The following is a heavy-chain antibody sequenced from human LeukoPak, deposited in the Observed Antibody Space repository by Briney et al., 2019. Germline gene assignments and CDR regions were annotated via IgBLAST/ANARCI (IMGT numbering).Heavy chain of an antibody. D-gene: IGHD6-13*01. CDR1: GFTFGQYA. Sequence: GGSLRLSCAASGFTFGQYAMHWARHSPGKGLEWVSGISWNSRSVGYADSVMGRFTISRDNAKNSLYLQMNSLRAEDTALYYCAKLRRSSWYYFDYWGQGTLVTVSS. CDR2: ISWNSRSV. V-gene: IGHV3-9*01. J-gene: IGHJ4*02. CDR3: AKLRRSSWYYFDY.